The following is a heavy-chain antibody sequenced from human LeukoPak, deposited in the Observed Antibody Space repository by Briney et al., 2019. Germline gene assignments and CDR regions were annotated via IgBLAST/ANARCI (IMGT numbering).Heavy chain of an antibody. J-gene: IGHJ4*02. CDR3: ARLGPAAGTSFDY. Sequence: PSETLSLTCTVSAGSLSNYSWSWIRQPPGKGLEWIGYISYIGSTNYTPSLKSRVTISVDTSKNQFSLKLSSVTAADTAVYYCARLGPAAGTSFDYWGQGTLVTVSS. V-gene: IGHV4-59*08. D-gene: IGHD6-13*01. CDR2: ISYIGST. CDR1: AGSLSNYS.